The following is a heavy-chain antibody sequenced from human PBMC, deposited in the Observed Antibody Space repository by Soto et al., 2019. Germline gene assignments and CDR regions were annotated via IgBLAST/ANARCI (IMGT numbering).Heavy chain of an antibody. CDR1: GYTFIGYG. D-gene: IGHD1-26*01. J-gene: IGHJ6*02. Sequence: ASVKVSCKASGYTFIGYGISWVRQAPGQGLEWMGWISGYNGDTRYAQNFQGRVTMTTDASTNTAYMDLRTLRSDDTAVYYCARESGSAAPYYFYYGMDVWGQGTTVTVS. V-gene: IGHV1-18*04. CDR2: ISGYNGDT. CDR3: ARESGSAAPYYFYYGMDV.